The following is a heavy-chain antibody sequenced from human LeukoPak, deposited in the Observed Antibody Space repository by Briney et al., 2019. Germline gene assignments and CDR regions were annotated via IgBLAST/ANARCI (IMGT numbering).Heavy chain of an antibody. D-gene: IGHD6-19*01. J-gene: IGHJ4*02. CDR1: GYTFTSYD. CDR3: ARGYSSGWYLFDY. CDR2: INPNSGGT. V-gene: IGHV1-2*02. Sequence: ASVKVSCKASGYTFTSYDINWVRQATGQGLEWMGWINPNSGGTNYAQKFQGRVTMTRDTSISTAYMELSRLRSDDTAVYYCARGYSSGWYLFDYWGQGTLVTVSS.